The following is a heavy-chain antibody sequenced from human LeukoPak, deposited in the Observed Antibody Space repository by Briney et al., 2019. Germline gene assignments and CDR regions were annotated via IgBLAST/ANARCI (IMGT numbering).Heavy chain of an antibody. Sequence: SETLSLTCTVSGGSISSGGYYWSWIRQHPGKGLEWIGYIYYSGSTYYNPSLKSRVTISVDTSKNQFSLKLSSVTAADTAVYYCARVELGDMDVWGQGTTVTVSS. J-gene: IGHJ6*02. CDR2: IYYSGST. CDR3: ARVELGDMDV. D-gene: IGHD5-24*01. CDR1: GGSISSGGYY. V-gene: IGHV4-31*03.